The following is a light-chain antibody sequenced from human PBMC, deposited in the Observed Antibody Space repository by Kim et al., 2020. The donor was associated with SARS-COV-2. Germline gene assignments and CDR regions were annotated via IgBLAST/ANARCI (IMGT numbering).Light chain of an antibody. Sequence: SYELTQPPSVSVAPGKTARITCGGNNIGSKSVHWYQQKPGQAPVLVIYYDSDRPSGIPERFSSSNSGNTATLTISRVEAGDEADYYCQVWDSSSDLGVFGGGTQLTVL. CDR2: YDS. CDR3: QVWDSSSDLGV. CDR1: NIGSKS. J-gene: IGLJ2*01. V-gene: IGLV3-21*04.